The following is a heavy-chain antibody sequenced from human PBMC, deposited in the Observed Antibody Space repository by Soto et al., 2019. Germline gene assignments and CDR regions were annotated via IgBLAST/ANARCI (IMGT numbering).Heavy chain of an antibody. J-gene: IGHJ3*02. CDR2: ISGYNAKT. V-gene: IGHV1-18*04. D-gene: IGHD2-15*01. Sequence: QVQLVQSGAEVKKPGASVKVSCKASGYTFTNYGIDWVRQAPGQGLEGMGWISGYNAKTNYAQKLQGRVTMTTDTSTNTAHMELRSLRSDDTAVYYCAREGDIVGLDAFDIWGQGTMVIVSS. CDR3: AREGDIVGLDAFDI. CDR1: GYTFTNYG.